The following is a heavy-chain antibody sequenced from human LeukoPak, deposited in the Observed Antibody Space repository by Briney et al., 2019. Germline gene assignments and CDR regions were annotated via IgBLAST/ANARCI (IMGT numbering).Heavy chain of an antibody. Sequence: GGSLRLSCTASGFTFSDYDMSWARQAPGKGLEWVGFIRRKANGGTTEYAASVRGRFTISREDSKSIAYLQMNSLTTEDTAMYYCSRGAHFDYWGQGTLVTVSS. CDR3: SRGAHFDY. CDR1: GFTFSDYD. V-gene: IGHV3-49*04. J-gene: IGHJ4*02. CDR2: IRRKANGGTT.